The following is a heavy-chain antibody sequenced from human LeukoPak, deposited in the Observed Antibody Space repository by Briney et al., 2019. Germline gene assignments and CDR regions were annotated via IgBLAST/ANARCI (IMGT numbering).Heavy chain of an antibody. D-gene: IGHD3-10*01. CDR2: ISSSSSYI. Sequence: GGSLRLSCAASGFTFSSYSMNWVRQAPGKGLEWVSSISSSSSYIYYADSVKGRFTISRDNAKNSLYLQMNSLRAEDTAVYYCAKDHGRDYYGSGRYDYWGQGTLVTVSS. CDR3: AKDHGRDYYGSGRYDY. CDR1: GFTFSSYS. V-gene: IGHV3-21*04. J-gene: IGHJ4*02.